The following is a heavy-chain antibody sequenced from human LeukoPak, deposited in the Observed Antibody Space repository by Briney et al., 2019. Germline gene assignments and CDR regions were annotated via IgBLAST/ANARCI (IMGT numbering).Heavy chain of an antibody. CDR3: AFSRGYCTNGVCSFPSDAFDI. D-gene: IGHD2-8*01. J-gene: IGHJ3*02. CDR1: GGSFSGYC. V-gene: IGHV4-34*01. Sequence: SETLSLTCAVYGGSFSGYCWSWIRQPPGKGLEWIGEINHSGSTNYNPSLKSRVTISVDTSKNQFSLKLSSVTAADTAVYYCAFSRGYCTNGVCSFPSDAFDIWGQGTMVTVSS. CDR2: INHSGST.